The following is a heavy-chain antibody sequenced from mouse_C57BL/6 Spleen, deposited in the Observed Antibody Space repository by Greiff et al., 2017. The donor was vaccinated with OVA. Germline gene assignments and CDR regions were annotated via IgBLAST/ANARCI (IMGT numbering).Heavy chain of an antibody. Sequence: VQLQQPGAELVMPGASVKLSCKASGYTFTSYWMHWVKQRPGQGLEWIGEIDPSDSYTNYNQKFKGKSTLTVDKSSSTAYMQLSSLTSEDSAVYYCARAEYGNYYFDYWGQGTTLTVSS. CDR2: IDPSDSYT. V-gene: IGHV1-69*01. CDR1: GYTFTSYW. CDR3: ARAEYGNYYFDY. J-gene: IGHJ2*01. D-gene: IGHD2-10*02.